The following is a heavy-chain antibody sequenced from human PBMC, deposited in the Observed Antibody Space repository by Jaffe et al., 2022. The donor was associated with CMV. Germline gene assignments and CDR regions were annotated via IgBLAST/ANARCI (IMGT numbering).Heavy chain of an antibody. D-gene: IGHD3-10*01. Sequence: QVQLVQSGAEVKKPGSSVKVSCKASGGTFSSYAISWVRQAPGQGLEWMGGIIPIFGTANYAQKFQGRVTITADESTSTAYMELSSLRSEDTAVYYCARLGAYYYGSGFFSSYYYYGMDVWGQGTTVTVSS. V-gene: IGHV1-69*01. CDR2: IIPIFGTA. CDR1: GGTFSSYA. J-gene: IGHJ6*02. CDR3: ARLGAYYYGSGFFSSYYYYGMDV.